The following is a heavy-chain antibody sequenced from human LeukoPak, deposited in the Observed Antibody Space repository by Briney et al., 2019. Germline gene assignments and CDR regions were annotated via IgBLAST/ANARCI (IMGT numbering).Heavy chain of an antibody. V-gene: IGHV4-39*07. CDR2: IYYSGST. CDR1: GGSISSGPYY. Sequence: SETLSLTCTVSGGSISSGPYYWGWIRQPPGKGLEWIGSIYYSGSTYYNPSLKSRVTISVDTSKNQFSLKLSSVTAADTAVYYCARDWGSWFDPWGQGTLVTVSS. D-gene: IGHD3-16*01. CDR3: ARDWGSWFDP. J-gene: IGHJ5*02.